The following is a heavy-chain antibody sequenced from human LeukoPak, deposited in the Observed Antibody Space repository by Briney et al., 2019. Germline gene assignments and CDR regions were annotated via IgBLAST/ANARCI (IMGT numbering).Heavy chain of an antibody. J-gene: IGHJ1*01. V-gene: IGHV1-69*06. CDR2: IIPIFGTA. CDR1: GGTFSSYA. CDR3: ATARPLLRTLWGYFQH. Sequence: SVTVSCTASGGTFSSYAISWVRQAPGQGLEWMGGIIPIFGTANYAQKFQGRVTMTEDTSTDTAYMELSSLRSEDTAVYYCATARPLLRTLWGYFQHWGQGTLVTVSS. D-gene: IGHD1-14*01.